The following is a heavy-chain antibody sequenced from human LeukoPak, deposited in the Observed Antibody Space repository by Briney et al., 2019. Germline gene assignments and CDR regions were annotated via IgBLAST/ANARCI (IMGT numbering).Heavy chain of an antibody. D-gene: IGHD3-9*01. Sequence: GASVKVSCKASGYTFTGYYIHWVRQAPGQGLEWMGWINPNSGGTNYAQKFQGRVTMTRDTSISTACMELSRLRSDDTAVYYCAREGGRGFDWTNDYWGQGTLVTVSS. V-gene: IGHV1-2*02. J-gene: IGHJ4*02. CDR1: GYTFTGYY. CDR3: AREGGRGFDWTNDY. CDR2: INPNSGGT.